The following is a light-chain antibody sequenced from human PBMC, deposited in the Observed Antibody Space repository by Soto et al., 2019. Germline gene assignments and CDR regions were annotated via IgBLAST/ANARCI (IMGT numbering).Light chain of an antibody. CDR3: QQYGSSGT. J-gene: IGKJ1*01. Sequence: EIVLTQSPGTLSLSPGERATLSFRASQSVGSNVAWYQQKPGQPPRLLIYGASTRAAGVPDRFSGSGSGTDFTLTISRLEPEDFAVYYCQQYGSSGTFGQGTKVDIK. CDR2: GAS. CDR1: QSVGSN. V-gene: IGKV3-20*01.